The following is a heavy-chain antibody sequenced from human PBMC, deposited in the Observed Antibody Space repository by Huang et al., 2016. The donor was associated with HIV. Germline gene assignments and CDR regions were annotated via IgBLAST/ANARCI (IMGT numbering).Heavy chain of an antibody. V-gene: IGHV7-4-1*02. D-gene: IGHD1-7*01. J-gene: IGHJ5*02. CDR2: INTKTGNA. Sequence: QVQLVQSGSEFKKPGASVRVSCKASGYSFSDYAVNWVRQAPGQGLEWMGWINTKTGNATYVEGCRGWFVFSLETSVKTAYLHISSLKTEDAAVYYCARDARELRDYLVRFNWFAPWGQGTLVTVSS. CDR3: ARDARELRDYLVRFNWFAP. CDR1: GYSFSDYA.